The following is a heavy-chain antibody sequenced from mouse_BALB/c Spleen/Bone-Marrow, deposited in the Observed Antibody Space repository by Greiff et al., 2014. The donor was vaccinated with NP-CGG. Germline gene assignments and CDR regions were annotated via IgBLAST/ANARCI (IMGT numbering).Heavy chain of an antibody. CDR2: ISSGSSTI. V-gene: IGHV5-17*02. D-gene: IGHD1-1*01. CDR3: ARGAYYYGSSYDAMDY. Sequence: EVQLQESGGGLVQPGGSRKLSCAASGFTFSSFGMHWLRQAPEKGLEWVAYISSGSSTIYYADTVKGRFTISRDNPKNTLFLQMTSLRSEDTAMYYCARGAYYYGSSYDAMDYWGQGTSVIVSS. J-gene: IGHJ4*01. CDR1: GFTFSSFG.